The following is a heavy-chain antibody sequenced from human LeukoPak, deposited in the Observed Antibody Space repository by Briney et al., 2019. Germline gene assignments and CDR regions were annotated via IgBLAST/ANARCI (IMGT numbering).Heavy chain of an antibody. V-gene: IGHV3-23*01. CDR1: GFTFSSYA. D-gene: IGHD6-19*01. CDR2: ISGSGGST. CDR3: AKAGIAVAGSQIDY. J-gene: IGHJ4*02. Sequence: GGSLRLSCAASGFTFSSYAMSWVRQAPGKGLEWVSAISGSGGSTYYADSVKGRFTISRDNPKNTLYLQMNSLRAEDTAVYYCAKAGIAVAGSQIDYWGQGTLVTVSS.